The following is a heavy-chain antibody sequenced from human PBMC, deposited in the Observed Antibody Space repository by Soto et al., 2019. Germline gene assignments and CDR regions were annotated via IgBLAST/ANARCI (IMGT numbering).Heavy chain of an antibody. Sequence: QVQLVQSGAEVKQPGSSVKVSCKASGGTFSSYAISWVRQAPGQGLEWMGGIIPIFGTANYAQKFQGRVTITADESTSTAYMELRSLRSEDTAVYYCASWADYGDYLFDYWGQGTLVTVSS. J-gene: IGHJ4*02. CDR3: ASWADYGDYLFDY. CDR2: IIPIFGTA. V-gene: IGHV1-69*01. D-gene: IGHD4-17*01. CDR1: GGTFSSYA.